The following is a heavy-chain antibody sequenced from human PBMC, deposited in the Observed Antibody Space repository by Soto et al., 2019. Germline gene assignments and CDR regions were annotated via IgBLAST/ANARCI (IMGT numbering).Heavy chain of an antibody. Sequence: QVQLQESGPGLVEPSQTLSLTCTVSGDSISGEGWYWSWIRQYSGRGLEWIGYIHHSGSTYSNPSLKSRVSISVDTCKTQFFLKLTSVTAADTAVYYCARAWTATAGWANWFALWGQGTLVTVSS. CDR1: GDSISGEGWY. J-gene: IGHJ5*02. D-gene: IGHD5-18*01. V-gene: IGHV4-31*03. CDR2: IHHSGST. CDR3: ARAWTATAGWANWFAL.